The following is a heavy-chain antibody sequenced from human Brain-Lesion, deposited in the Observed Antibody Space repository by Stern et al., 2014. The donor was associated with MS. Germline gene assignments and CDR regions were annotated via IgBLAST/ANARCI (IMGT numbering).Heavy chain of an antibody. V-gene: IGHV5-51*01. J-gene: IGHJ4*02. CDR1: GYRFTSNW. CDR2: IWPGDSDT. Sequence: EVQLLESGAEVKKPGESLKISCKGSGYRFTSNWIGWVRQMPGTGLEWMGIIWPGDSDTRYSPSFQGQVTISADKSISTAYLQWSSLQASDTAMYYCARRGDSSSSGFDYWGQGTLVIVSS. CDR3: ARRGDSSSSGFDY. D-gene: IGHD6-6*01.